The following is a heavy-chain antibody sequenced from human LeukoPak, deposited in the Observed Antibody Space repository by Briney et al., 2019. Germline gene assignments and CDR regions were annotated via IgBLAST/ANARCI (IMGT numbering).Heavy chain of an antibody. CDR1: GFTFSSHG. V-gene: IGHV3-30*02. CDR3: AKDPYYYGSGSLGSGYFDY. J-gene: IGHJ4*02. Sequence: PGGSLRLSCAASGFTFSSHGMHWVRQAPGKGLEWVAFIRYDGSNKYYADSVKGRFTISRDNSKNTLYLQMNSLRAEDTAVYYCAKDPYYYGSGSLGSGYFDYWGQGTLVTVSS. D-gene: IGHD3-10*01. CDR2: IRYDGSNK.